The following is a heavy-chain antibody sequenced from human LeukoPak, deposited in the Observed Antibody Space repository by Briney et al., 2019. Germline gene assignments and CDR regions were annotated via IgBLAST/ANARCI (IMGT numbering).Heavy chain of an antibody. CDR1: GGSISSSTYY. CDR3: ATIVAAAARGFFDY. V-gene: IGHV4-39*01. Sequence: SETLSLTCTVSGGSISSSTYYWAWIRQPPGQGLEYIGSIYYSGNTYSNPSLKSRVTMAVDTSKNQFSLKLSSVTAADTAVYYCATIVAAAARGFFDYWVQGTLVTVSS. CDR2: IYYSGNT. J-gene: IGHJ4*02. D-gene: IGHD6-13*01.